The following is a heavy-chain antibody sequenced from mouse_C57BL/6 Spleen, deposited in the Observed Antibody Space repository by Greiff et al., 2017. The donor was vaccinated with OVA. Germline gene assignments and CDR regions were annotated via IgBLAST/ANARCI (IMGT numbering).Heavy chain of an antibody. CDR2: IYPGSGNT. V-gene: IGHV1-76*01. Sequence: QVQLQQSGAELVRPGASVKLSCKASGYTFTDYYINWVKQRPGQGLEWIARIYPGSGNTYYNEKFKGKATLTAEKSSSTAYMQLSSLTSEDSAVYFCVGDYYGSSPAWFAYWGQGTLVTVSA. D-gene: IGHD1-1*01. CDR3: VGDYYGSSPAWFAY. J-gene: IGHJ3*01. CDR1: GYTFTDYY.